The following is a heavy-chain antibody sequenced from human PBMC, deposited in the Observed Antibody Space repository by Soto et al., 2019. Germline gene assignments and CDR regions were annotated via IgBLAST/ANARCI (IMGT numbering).Heavy chain of an antibody. CDR3: ARQDYGDYVRGAFDI. V-gene: IGHV5-51*01. J-gene: IGHJ3*02. CDR2: IYPGDSDT. Sequence: GESLKISCKGSGYSFTSYWIGWVRQMPGKGLEWMGIIYPGDSDTRYSPSFQGQVTISADKSISTAYLQWSSLKASDTAMYYCARQDYGDYVRGAFDIWGQGTMVTVSS. D-gene: IGHD4-17*01. CDR1: GYSFTSYW.